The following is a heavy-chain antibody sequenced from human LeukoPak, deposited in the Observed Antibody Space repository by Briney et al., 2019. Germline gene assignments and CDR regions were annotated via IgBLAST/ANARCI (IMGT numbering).Heavy chain of an antibody. D-gene: IGHD3-3*01. Sequence: PGGSLGLSCVASGFTFSNYGIHRVRQAPGKGLEWVAFILYDGSRIYYAESVKGRFTISRDNSKNTLFLEMNSLRPEDTAFYFCAKGMTISGVATAEYLRHWGQGTLVTVSS. V-gene: IGHV3-30*02. CDR1: GFTFSNYG. J-gene: IGHJ1*01. CDR2: ILYDGSRI. CDR3: AKGMTISGVATAEYLRH.